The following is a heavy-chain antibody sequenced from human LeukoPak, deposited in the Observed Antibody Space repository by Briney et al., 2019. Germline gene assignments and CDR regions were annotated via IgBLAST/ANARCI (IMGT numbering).Heavy chain of an antibody. CDR1: GYTFTRYG. Sequence: ASVKVSFKASGYTFTRYGLSWVRQAPGQGLEWMGWISGYNGNTNYAQNFQGRVTMATDTSTNTAYMELSRLRSDDTAVYYCAREVDPKSSDYWGQGTLVTVSS. D-gene: IGHD2-15*01. CDR3: AREVDPKSSDY. V-gene: IGHV1-18*01. J-gene: IGHJ4*02. CDR2: ISGYNGNT.